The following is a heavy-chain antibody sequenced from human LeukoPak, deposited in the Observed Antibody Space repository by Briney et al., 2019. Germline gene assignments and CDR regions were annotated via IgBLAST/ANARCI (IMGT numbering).Heavy chain of an antibody. CDR3: ARDLRDYGDYERYFDL. V-gene: IGHV1-2*02. CDR2: INPNSGGT. J-gene: IGHJ2*01. D-gene: IGHD4-17*01. CDR1: GCTFTGYY. Sequence: GASVKVSCQASGCTFTGYYMHWVRQAPGQGLKWMGWINPNSGGTNYAQKFQGRVTMTRDTSISTAYMELSRLRSDDTAVYYCARDLRDYGDYERYFDLWGRGTLVTVSS.